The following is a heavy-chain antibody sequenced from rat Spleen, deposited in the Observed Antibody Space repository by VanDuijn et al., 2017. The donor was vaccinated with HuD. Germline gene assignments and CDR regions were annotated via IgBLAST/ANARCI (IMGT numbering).Heavy chain of an antibody. D-gene: IGHD1-11*01. CDR2: ISTGGGKT. V-gene: IGHV5-25*01. Sequence: EVQLVESGGGLVQPGRSLKLSCAASGFTFSNYYMAWVRQAPTKGLEWVASISTGGGKTYYRDSVKGRFTISRDNAKSTLYLQMDSLRSEDTATYYCARHYGGYSEYVMDAWGQGASVTVSS. CDR3: ARHYGGYSEYVMDA. J-gene: IGHJ4*01. CDR1: GFTFSNYY.